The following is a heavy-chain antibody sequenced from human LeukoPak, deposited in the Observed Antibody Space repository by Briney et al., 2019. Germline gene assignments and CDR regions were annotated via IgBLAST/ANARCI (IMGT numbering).Heavy chain of an antibody. D-gene: IGHD2-8*01. J-gene: IGHJ4*02. CDR2: INLSGGST. V-gene: IGHV1-46*01. CDR3: ARDYVDDIPMIKDY. Sequence: VASVKVSCKASGYTFTSYHMHWVRQAPGQGLGWMGKINLSGGSTTYAQKFQGRVTMTRDTSTSTVYMELSSLRSEDTAVYYCARDYVDDIPMIKDYWGQGILVTVSS. CDR1: GYTFTSYH.